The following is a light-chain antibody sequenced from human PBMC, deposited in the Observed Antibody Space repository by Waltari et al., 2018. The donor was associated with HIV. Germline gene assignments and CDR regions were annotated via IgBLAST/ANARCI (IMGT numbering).Light chain of an antibody. V-gene: IGLV2-23*02. CDR2: DVT. CDR1: SSDVGKYKL. CDR3: CSYAGSSTYI. Sequence: QSALTQPASVSGSRGQSVTIFCNGTSSDVGKYKLLSWYQQSPGKAPKVVIYDVTDRPSGVSSRFSASKSGNTASLTISGLQPQDEGDYCCCSYAGSSTYIFGSGTLVTVL. J-gene: IGLJ1*01.